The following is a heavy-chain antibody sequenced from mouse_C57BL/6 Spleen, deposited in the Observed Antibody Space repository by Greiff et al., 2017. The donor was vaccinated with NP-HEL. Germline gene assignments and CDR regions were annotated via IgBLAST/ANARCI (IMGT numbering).Heavy chain of an antibody. D-gene: IGHD1-1*01. CDR1: GYTFTSYW. J-gene: IGHJ4*01. Sequence: VQLQQPGAELVKPGASVKLSCKASGYTFTSYWMHWVKQRPGRGLEWIGMIHPNSGSTNYNEKFKSKATLTVDKSSSTAYMQLSSLTSEDSAVYYCARSKFDYGSSYGRNAMDYWGQGTSVTVSS. CDR3: ARSKFDYGSSYGRNAMDY. CDR2: IHPNSGST. V-gene: IGHV1-64*01.